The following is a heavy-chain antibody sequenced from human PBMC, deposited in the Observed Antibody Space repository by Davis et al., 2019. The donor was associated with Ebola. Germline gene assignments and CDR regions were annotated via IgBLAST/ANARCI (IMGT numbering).Heavy chain of an antibody. CDR3: ARDLRGRLDNYGMDV. D-gene: IGHD3-16*01. V-gene: IGHV4-59*01. J-gene: IGHJ6*04. CDR2: IYYSGST. CDR1: GGSISSYY. Sequence: SETLSLTCTVSGGSISSYYWSWIRQPPGKGLEWIGYIYYSGSTNYNPSLKSRVTISVDTSKNQFSLKLSSVTAADTAVYYCARDLRGRLDNYGMDVWGKGTTVTVSS.